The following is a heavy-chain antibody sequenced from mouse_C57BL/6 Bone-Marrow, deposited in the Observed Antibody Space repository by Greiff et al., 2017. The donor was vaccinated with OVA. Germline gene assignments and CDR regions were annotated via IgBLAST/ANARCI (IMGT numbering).Heavy chain of an antibody. CDR2: INPSSGYT. Sequence: VQLQQSGAELAKPGASVKLSCKASGYTFTSYWMHWVKQRPGQGLEWIGYINPSSGYTKYNQKFKDKATLTADKSSSTAYMQLSSLTYEDSAVYYCASWRGIGYDYDGYYAMDYWGQGTSVTVSS. V-gene: IGHV1-7*01. J-gene: IGHJ4*01. CDR1: GYTFTSYW. CDR3: ASWRGIGYDYDGYYAMDY. D-gene: IGHD2-4*01.